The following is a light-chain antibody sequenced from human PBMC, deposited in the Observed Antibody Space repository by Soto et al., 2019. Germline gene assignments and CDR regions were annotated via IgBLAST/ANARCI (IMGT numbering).Light chain of an antibody. CDR3: NSYAGTYTYV. Sequence: QSALTQPASVSGSPGQSITISCSGTSSDVGAHDFVSWYQHHPDKAPKVIIFEVTKRPSGVSNRFSGSKTGNTASLTISGLQAEDEADYYCNSYAGTYTYVFGTGTKVTVL. V-gene: IGLV2-23*02. J-gene: IGLJ1*01. CDR1: SSDVGAHDF. CDR2: EVT.